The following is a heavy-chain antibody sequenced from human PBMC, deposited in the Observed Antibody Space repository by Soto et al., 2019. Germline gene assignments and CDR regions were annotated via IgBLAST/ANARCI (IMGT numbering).Heavy chain of an antibody. CDR3: AKERVRDFDG. V-gene: IGHV3-9*01. D-gene: IGHD3-9*01. CDR2: ITWNSVAL. Sequence: VQLVDSGGGLVRPGGSLRLSCAASGFTFDDHAMHWVRQAPGKGLEWISAITWNSVALDYADSVKGRFTISRDNAKNSLYLQMNSLRPEDTDLYYCAKERVRDFDGWGQGTLVTVSS. CDR1: GFTFDDHA. J-gene: IGHJ4*02.